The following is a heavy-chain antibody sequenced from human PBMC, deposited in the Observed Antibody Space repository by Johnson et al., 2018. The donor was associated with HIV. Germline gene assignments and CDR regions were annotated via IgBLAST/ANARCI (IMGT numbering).Heavy chain of an antibody. Sequence: VTLVESGGGLVKPGGSLRLSCAASGFTVSSNYMSWVRQAPGKGLEWVSVIYSGGSTYYADSVKGRLTISRDNSKNTLCLQMNSLRPEDTAVFYCARERWSTYDGAFDIWGQGTMVTVSS. CDR2: IYSGGST. CDR3: ARERWSTYDGAFDI. D-gene: IGHD2-8*01. J-gene: IGHJ3*02. V-gene: IGHV3-66*02. CDR1: GFTVSSNY.